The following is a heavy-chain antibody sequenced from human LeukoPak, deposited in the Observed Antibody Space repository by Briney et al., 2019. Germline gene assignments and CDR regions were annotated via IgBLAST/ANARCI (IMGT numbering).Heavy chain of an antibody. J-gene: IGHJ4*02. V-gene: IGHV3-30-3*01. CDR2: ISYDGSNK. Sequence: GGSLRLSCAASGFTFSSYAMHWVRQAPGKGLEWVVVISYDGSNKYYADSVKGRFTISRDNSKNTLYLQMNSLRAEDTAVYYCARGCRGVFDYWGQGTLVTVSS. CDR1: GFTFSSYA. D-gene: IGHD2-15*01. CDR3: ARGCRGVFDY.